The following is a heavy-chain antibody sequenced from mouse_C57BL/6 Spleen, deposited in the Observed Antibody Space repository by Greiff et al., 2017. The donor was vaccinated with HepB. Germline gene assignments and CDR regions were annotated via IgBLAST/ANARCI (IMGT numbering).Heavy chain of an antibody. CDR2: IYPGDGDT. J-gene: IGHJ2*01. CDR1: GYAFSSSW. D-gene: IGHD1-1*01. CDR3: AIYPYYYGSSSHFDY. V-gene: IGHV1-82*01. Sequence: VKLQESGPELVKPGASVKISCKASGYAFSSSWMNWVKQRPVKGLEWIGRIYPGDGDTNYNGKFKGKATLTADKSSSTAYMQLSSLTSEDSAVYFCAIYPYYYGSSSHFDYWGQGTTLTVSS.